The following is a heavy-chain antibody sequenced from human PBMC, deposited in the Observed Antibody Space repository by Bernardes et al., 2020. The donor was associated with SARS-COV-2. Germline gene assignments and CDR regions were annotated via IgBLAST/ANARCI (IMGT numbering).Heavy chain of an antibody. CDR2: FKTDGTSP. V-gene: IGHV3-74*01. D-gene: IGHD1-26*01. J-gene: IGHJ4*02. CDR1: GFTFSNYW. CDR3: ARGALSGTYGVGDY. Sequence: GGSLRPSCAATGFTFSNYWMHWVRQVPGEGLVWVSRFKTDGTSPSYPGSVKGRFTISRDNAKNTLYLQMNSLRVEDTAVYYCARGALSGTYGVGDYWGQGTLVTVSS.